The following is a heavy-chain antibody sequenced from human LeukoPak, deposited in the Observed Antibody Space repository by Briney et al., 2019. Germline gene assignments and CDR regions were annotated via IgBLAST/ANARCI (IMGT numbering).Heavy chain of an antibody. V-gene: IGHV6-1*01. CDR3: ARGGSYSFDY. Sequence: SQTLSLTCAISGDTVSSNSAAWNWIRQSPSRGLEWLGRTYYRSKWYDDYAVSVIGRITINPDTSKNQFSLQLNSVTPGDTAVYYCARGGSYSFDYWGQGTLVTVSS. CDR1: GDTVSSNSAA. J-gene: IGHJ4*02. D-gene: IGHD1-26*01. CDR2: TYYRSKWYD.